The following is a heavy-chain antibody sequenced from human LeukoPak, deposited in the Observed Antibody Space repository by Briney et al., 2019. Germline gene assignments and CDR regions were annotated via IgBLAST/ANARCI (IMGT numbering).Heavy chain of an antibody. CDR3: ARVVYGSYFDY. CDR2: ISYDGSNK. J-gene: IGHJ4*02. CDR1: GFTFSSYA. Sequence: GRSLRLSCAASGFTFSSYAMHWVRQAPGKGLEWVAVISYDGSNKYYADSVKGRFTISRDNSKNTLYLQMNSLRAEDTAVYYCARVVYGSYFDYWGQGTLVTVSS. D-gene: IGHD1-26*01. V-gene: IGHV3-30*14.